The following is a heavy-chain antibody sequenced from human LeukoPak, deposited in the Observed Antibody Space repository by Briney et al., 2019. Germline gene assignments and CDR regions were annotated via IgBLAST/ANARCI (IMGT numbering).Heavy chain of an antibody. CDR1: DGSISGYY. CDR2: IYYTGST. V-gene: IGHV4-59*01. CDR3: ASKYSNVWSYDF. Sequence: SETLSLTCTVSDGSISGYYWSWIRPPPRKGLEWIGYIYYTGSTNSSPSLKSRVTISVDTSKNQFSLKLSSVTAADTAAYYCASKYSNVWSYDFWGQGTPVTVSS. J-gene: IGHJ4*02. D-gene: IGHD5-18*01.